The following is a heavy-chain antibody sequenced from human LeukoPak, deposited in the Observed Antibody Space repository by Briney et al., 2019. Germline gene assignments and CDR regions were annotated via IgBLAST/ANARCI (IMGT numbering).Heavy chain of an antibody. Sequence: GGSLRLSCAASGYTFSSYAMSWVRQAPGKGLEWVSAICGSGGSTYYADSVKGRFTISRDNSKNTLYLQMNSLRAEDTAVYYCSKAIAVAGTSLDYWGQGTLVTVSS. V-gene: IGHV3-23*01. D-gene: IGHD6-19*01. CDR1: GYTFSSYA. J-gene: IGHJ4*02. CDR2: ICGSGGST. CDR3: SKAIAVAGTSLDY.